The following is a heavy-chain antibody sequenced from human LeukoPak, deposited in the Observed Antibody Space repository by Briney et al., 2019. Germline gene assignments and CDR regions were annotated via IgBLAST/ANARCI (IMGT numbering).Heavy chain of an antibody. CDR2: IHYSGAT. V-gene: IGHV4-59*08. Sequence: SETLSLTCTVSGGSINYDYWSWIRQSPGKRLEWIGYIHYSGATNYSPSLNSRVTISVDTSKNQFSLKLSSVTAADTALYYCATLRRASSAVFDFWGQGTLVNVSS. CDR3: ATLRRASSAVFDF. D-gene: IGHD3-16*01. J-gene: IGHJ4*02. CDR1: GGSINYDY.